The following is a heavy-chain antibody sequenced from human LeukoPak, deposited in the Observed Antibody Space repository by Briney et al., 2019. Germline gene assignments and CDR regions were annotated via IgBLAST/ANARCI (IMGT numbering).Heavy chain of an antibody. Sequence: ASVKVSCKASGYTFTSYYMHWVRQAPGQGLEWMGIINPSGGSTSYAQKFQGRVTMTRDMSTSTVYMELSSLRSEDTAVYYCVEYSSSSGAFDIWGQGTMVTVSS. CDR2: INPSGGST. CDR3: VEYSSSSGAFDI. V-gene: IGHV1-46*01. J-gene: IGHJ3*02. CDR1: GYTFTSYY. D-gene: IGHD6-6*01.